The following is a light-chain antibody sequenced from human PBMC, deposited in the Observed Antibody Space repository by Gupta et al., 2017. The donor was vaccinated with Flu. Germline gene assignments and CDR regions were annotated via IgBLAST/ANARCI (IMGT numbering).Light chain of an antibody. Sequence: KVTIACSGSSSNIENKFVSWYQQLPGKAPNPLMYDDMKRPSGIPDRFSASKSGNSATLAINGLQTGDEAEYYCEKWDNKVRAVVFGGGTKVTVL. J-gene: IGLJ3*02. CDR2: DDM. CDR3: EKWDNKVRAVV. V-gene: IGLV1-51*01. CDR1: SSNIENKF.